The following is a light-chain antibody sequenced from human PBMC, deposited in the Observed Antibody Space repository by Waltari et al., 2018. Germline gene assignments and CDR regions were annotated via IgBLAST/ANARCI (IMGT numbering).Light chain of an antibody. CDR2: DVS. Sequence: QSALTQPASVSGSPGQSITISCTGTSSDVGIYNYVSWYQQHPDKAPKLQFYDVSNRPSGVSARFSGSTSGNTASLTISGLQADDEADYYCSSYTSSGTLVFGGGTKLTVL. V-gene: IGLV2-14*03. J-gene: IGLJ3*02. CDR3: SSYTSSGTLV. CDR1: SSDVGIYNY.